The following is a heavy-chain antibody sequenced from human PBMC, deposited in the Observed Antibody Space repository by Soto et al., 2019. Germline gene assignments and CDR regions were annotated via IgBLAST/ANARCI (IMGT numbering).Heavy chain of an antibody. Sequence: ASVKVSCKASGYTFTGYYMHWVRQAPGQGLEWMGWINPNSGGTNYAQKFQGWVTMTRDTSISTAYMELSRLRSDDTAVYYCARVLDRGENWYFDLWGRGTLVTVSS. D-gene: IGHD3-10*01. CDR1: GYTFTGYY. CDR2: INPNSGGT. CDR3: ARVLDRGENWYFDL. V-gene: IGHV1-2*04. J-gene: IGHJ2*01.